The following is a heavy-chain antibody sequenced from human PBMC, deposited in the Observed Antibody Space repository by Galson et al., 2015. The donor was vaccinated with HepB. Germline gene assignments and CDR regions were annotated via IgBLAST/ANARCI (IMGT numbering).Heavy chain of an antibody. CDR1: GYSFTSYW. V-gene: IGHV5-51*01. Sequence: QSGAEVKKPGESLKISCKGSGYSFTSYWIGWVRQMPGKGLEWMGIIYPGDSDTRYSPSFQGQVTISADKSISTAYLQWSSLKASDTAKYYCARRYLDCSGGSCYLFGCFDIWGQGTMVTVSS. CDR2: IYPGDSDT. CDR3: ARRYLDCSGGSCYLFGCFDI. D-gene: IGHD2-15*01. J-gene: IGHJ3*02.